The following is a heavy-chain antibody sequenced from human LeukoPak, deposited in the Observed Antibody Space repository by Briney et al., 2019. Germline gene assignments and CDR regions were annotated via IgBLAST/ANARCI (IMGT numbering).Heavy chain of an antibody. D-gene: IGHD6-19*01. CDR2: IIPIFGTA. J-gene: IGHJ4*02. CDR3: ARDSSSGWSRRLDY. V-gene: IGHV1-69*13. Sequence: ASVKVSCKASGGTFISYAISWVRQAPGQGLEWMEGIIPIFGTANYAQKFQGRVTITADESTSTAYVELSSLRSEDTAVYYCARDSSSGWSRRLDYWGQGTLVTVSS. CDR1: GGTFISYA.